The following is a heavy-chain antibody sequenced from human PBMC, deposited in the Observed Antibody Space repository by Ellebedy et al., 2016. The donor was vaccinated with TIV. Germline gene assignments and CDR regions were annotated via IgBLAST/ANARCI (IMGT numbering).Heavy chain of an antibody. J-gene: IGHJ4*02. CDR2: INPDNGVT. CDR1: GYSFTGYY. D-gene: IGHD1-1*01. CDR3: VRDLTNPETGDY. Sequence: AASVKVSCKTSGYSFTGYYIHWVRQAPGQGPEWVGWINPDNGVTVYEQKLQGRVTITGDTSISTVYMELSSLRSDDTAIYYCVRDLTNPETGDYWGQGTLVFVSS. V-gene: IGHV1-2*02.